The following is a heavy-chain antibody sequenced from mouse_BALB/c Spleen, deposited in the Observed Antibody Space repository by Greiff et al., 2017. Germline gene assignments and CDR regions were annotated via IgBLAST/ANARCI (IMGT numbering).Heavy chain of an antibody. V-gene: IGHV1-18*01. Sequence: EVQLQQSGPELVKPGASVKMSCKASGYTFTDYYMQWVKQSHGKSLEWIGDINPNNGDTFYNQKFKGKATLTVDKSSSTAYMQINSLTSEDSAVYYCARERYGYYWGQGTTLTVSS. D-gene: IGHD1-1*01. J-gene: IGHJ2*01. CDR3: ARERYGYY. CDR1: GYTFTDYY. CDR2: INPNNGDT.